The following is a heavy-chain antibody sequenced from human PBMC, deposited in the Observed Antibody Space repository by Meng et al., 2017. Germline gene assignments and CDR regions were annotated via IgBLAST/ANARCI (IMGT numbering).Heavy chain of an antibody. Sequence: GESLKISCAASGFTFSSYAMSWVRQAPGKGLEWVSAISGSGGSTYYADSVKGRFTISRDNSKNTLYLQMNSLRAEDTAVYYCAKWMGASNSWGQGTLVTVSS. D-gene: IGHD6-13*01. J-gene: IGHJ4*02. V-gene: IGHV3-23*01. CDR3: AKWMGASNS. CDR1: GFTFSSYA. CDR2: ISGSGGST.